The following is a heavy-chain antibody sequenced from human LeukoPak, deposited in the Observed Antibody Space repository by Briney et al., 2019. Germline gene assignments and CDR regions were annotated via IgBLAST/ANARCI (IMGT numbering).Heavy chain of an antibody. CDR3: ASSPPTGITVSYFDY. J-gene: IGHJ4*02. CDR2: LSDSGASK. V-gene: IGHV3-23*01. CDR1: GFTFSIHA. D-gene: IGHD3-10*01. Sequence: GGSLRLSCAASGFTFSIHAMTWVRQAPGKGLEWVSALSDSGASKYYADSVKGRFTISRDNSKNTLYLQMNSLTADDTAVYYCASSPPTGITVSYFDYWGPGTLVTVSS.